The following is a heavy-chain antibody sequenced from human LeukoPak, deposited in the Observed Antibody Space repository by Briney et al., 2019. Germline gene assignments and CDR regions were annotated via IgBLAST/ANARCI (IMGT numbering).Heavy chain of an antibody. Sequence: SETLSLTCAVSGYSISSGYYWGWIRQPPGKGLEWIGSICHSGSTYYNPSLKSRVTISVDTSKNQFSLKLSSVTAADTAVYYCAVLFTIFGVVSSDAFDIWGQGTMVTVSS. CDR2: ICHSGST. D-gene: IGHD3-3*01. J-gene: IGHJ3*02. CDR3: AVLFTIFGVVSSDAFDI. CDR1: GYSISSGYY. V-gene: IGHV4-38-2*01.